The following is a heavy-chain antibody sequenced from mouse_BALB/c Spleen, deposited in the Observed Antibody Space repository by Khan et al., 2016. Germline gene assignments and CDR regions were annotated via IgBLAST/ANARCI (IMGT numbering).Heavy chain of an antibody. CDR1: GYTFTDYY. D-gene: IGHD1-1*01. V-gene: IGHV1-77*01. CDR3: VNHGSSSAWFTY. J-gene: IGHJ3*01. CDR2: IYPGDGNT. Sequence: QVQLQQSGAELASPGASVKLSCKASGYTFTDYYINWVKQRTGQGLEWIGEIYPGDGNTFYNEKFKGKAALTADYSSSTAYMQLSSRTSEDSAVYYCVNHGSSSAWFTYWGQGTLVTVSA.